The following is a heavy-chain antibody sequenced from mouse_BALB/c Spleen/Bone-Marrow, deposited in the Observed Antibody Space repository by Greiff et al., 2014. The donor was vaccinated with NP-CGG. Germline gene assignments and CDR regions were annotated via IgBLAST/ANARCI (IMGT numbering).Heavy chain of an antibody. D-gene: IGHD2-1*01. CDR3: ASSGNYEGGAMDY. Sequence: VQLQQSGAEPVKPGASVKSSCTASGFNIKDTFMHWMKQRPEQGLEWNGRIDPANGITKYDPKFQGKATITTDTSSNTAYLQLSSLTSEDTAVYYCASSGNYEGGAMDYWGQGTSVTVSS. CDR2: IDPANGIT. J-gene: IGHJ4*01. V-gene: IGHV14-3*02. CDR1: GFNIKDTF.